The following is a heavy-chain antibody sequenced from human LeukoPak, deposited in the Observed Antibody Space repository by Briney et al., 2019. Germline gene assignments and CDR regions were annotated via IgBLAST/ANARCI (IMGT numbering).Heavy chain of an antibody. CDR2: VSGTGGRT. D-gene: IGHD6-6*01. V-gene: IGHV3-23*01. CDR1: GVTLSTYA. CDR3: VKASSSSPQYNWFDA. J-gene: IGHJ5*02. Sequence: PGGSLRLSCAASGVTLSTYAMSWVRQAPGKGLEWVSVVSGTGGRTYYADSVKGRFTISRDNSKNTLYLQMNSLRAEDTALYYCVKASSSSPQYNWFDAWGQGTLVTVSS.